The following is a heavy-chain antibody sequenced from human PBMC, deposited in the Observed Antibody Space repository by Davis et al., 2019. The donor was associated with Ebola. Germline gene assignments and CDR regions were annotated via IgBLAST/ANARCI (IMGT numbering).Heavy chain of an antibody. D-gene: IGHD5-24*01. CDR1: GFTFRTFW. V-gene: IGHV3-7*01. CDR3: AKDPLAIVEMVTMTV. J-gene: IGHJ4*02. Sequence: GESLKISCAAGGFTFRTFWMSWVRQAPGKGLEWVANIRPDGSEEQYVDSLKGRITISRDNAKNTLYLQMNSLRADDTAVYYCAKDPLAIVEMVTMTVWGQGTLVTVSS. CDR2: IRPDGSEE.